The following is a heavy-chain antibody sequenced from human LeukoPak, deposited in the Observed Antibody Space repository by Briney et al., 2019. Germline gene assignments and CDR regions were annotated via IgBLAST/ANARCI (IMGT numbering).Heavy chain of an antibody. CDR1: GYSLGSNY. Sequence: AGTLSLTCTVSGYSLGSNYWSWIRQPAGKGLEGMGRIYPSGSNYNPFLRSRVTISVDKSKNQYSLKLISVIAADTAMYYCAKSSGSYRPWGQGTLVTVSS. V-gene: IGHV4-4*07. CDR3: AKSSGSYRP. J-gene: IGHJ5*02. CDR2: IYPSGS. D-gene: IGHD1-26*01.